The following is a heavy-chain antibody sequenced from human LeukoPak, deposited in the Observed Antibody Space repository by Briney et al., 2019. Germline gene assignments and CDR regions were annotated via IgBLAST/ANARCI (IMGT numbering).Heavy chain of an antibody. CDR3: ARPYCSGGSCYLDY. J-gene: IGHJ4*02. Sequence: PGGSPRLSCAASGFTFRDSYMSWIRQAPGKGLGWGSYISSSGSTIYYADSVKGRFTISRDNAKNSLYLQMNSLRAEDTAVYYCARPYCSGGSCYLDYWGQGTLVTVSS. V-gene: IGHV3-11*04. D-gene: IGHD2-15*01. CDR1: GFTFRDSY. CDR2: ISSSGSTI.